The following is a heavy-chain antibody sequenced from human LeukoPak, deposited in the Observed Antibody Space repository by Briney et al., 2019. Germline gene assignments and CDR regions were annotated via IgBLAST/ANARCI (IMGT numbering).Heavy chain of an antibody. V-gene: IGHV3-21*04. Sequence: PGGSLILSCAASEFTFSTYNMHWVRQAPGKGLEWVSTISSNSDSYTYYADSVKGRFTISRDNAKNSLYLQMNSLRAEDTAVYYCARDFRVSDIWSGYHAYFDYWGQGTLVTVSS. CDR2: ISSNSDSYT. CDR1: EFTFSTYN. D-gene: IGHD3-3*01. J-gene: IGHJ4*02. CDR3: ARDFRVSDIWSGYHAYFDY.